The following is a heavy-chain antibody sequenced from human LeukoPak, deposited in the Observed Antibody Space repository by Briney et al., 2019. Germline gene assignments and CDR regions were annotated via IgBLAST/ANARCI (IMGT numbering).Heavy chain of an antibody. J-gene: IGHJ4*02. Sequence: GGSLRLSCAASGFTFSDHAMHWVRQAPGKGLEWVSAVGIAADTFYPGSVKGRFTISRENAKNSLYLQMNSLRVEDTAVYYCVRQKKSHGNFDYWGQGTLVAVSS. CDR1: GFTFSDHA. CDR3: VRQKKSHGNFDY. V-gene: IGHV3-13*01. D-gene: IGHD1-26*01. CDR2: VGIAADT.